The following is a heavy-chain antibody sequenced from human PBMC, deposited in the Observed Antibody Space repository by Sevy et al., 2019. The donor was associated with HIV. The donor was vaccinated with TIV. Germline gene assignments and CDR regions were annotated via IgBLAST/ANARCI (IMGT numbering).Heavy chain of an antibody. CDR2: ISGNGGGT. CDR1: GFTFSNYA. CDR3: VKSNFWRGYYFFDY. J-gene: IGHJ4*02. V-gene: IGHV3-23*02. Sequence: GGSLRLSCAASGFTFSNYAMNWVRQTPGEGLEWVSGISGNGGGTYYGDPAKGRFTISRDNSKNTVYLQMNSLRAEDTAIYYCVKSNFWRGYYFFDYWGQGTLVTVSS. D-gene: IGHD3-3*01.